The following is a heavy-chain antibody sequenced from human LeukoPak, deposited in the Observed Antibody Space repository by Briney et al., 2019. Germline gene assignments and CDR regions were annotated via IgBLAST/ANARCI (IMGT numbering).Heavy chain of an antibody. V-gene: IGHV3-23*01. D-gene: IGHD4-17*01. Sequence: GGSLRLSCAASGFIFSSYAMNWVRQAPGKGLEWVSAISGSGGSTYYADSVKGRFTISRDNSKNTLFLQMNSLRAEDTAVYYCANDGYGADQRFDYWGQGTLVTVSS. CDR3: ANDGYGADQRFDY. J-gene: IGHJ4*02. CDR1: GFIFSSYA. CDR2: ISGSGGST.